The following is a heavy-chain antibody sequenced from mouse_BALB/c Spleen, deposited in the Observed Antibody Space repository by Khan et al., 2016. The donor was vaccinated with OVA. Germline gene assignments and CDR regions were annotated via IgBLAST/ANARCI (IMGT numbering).Heavy chain of an antibody. CDR3: ARNGFGSHEIWDY. D-gene: IGHD1-1*02. J-gene: IGHJ2*01. Sequence: VQLQQSGTVLARPGASVKMSCKASGYTFTNYWMHWVKQRPGQGLEWIGTIYPGNSDTNYNQKFTGKAKLNAVTSTSTADMELSSLTNEDSAVYYCARNGFGSHEIWDYRGQGTTLTVCS. CDR2: IYPGNSDT. V-gene: IGHV1-5*01. CDR1: GYTFTNYW.